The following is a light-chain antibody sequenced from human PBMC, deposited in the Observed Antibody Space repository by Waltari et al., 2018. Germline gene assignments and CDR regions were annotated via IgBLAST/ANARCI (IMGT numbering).Light chain of an antibody. V-gene: IGKV3-11*01. CDR2: DAS. Sequence: EIVLTQSPATLSLSPGERATISCRASQSVSSYLAWYQQKPGQAPRILIYDASNRATGIPARFGGSGSGTDFTLTISSLEPEDFAVYYCQQRINWPITFGGGTKVEIK. J-gene: IGKJ4*01. CDR3: QQRINWPIT. CDR1: QSVSSY.